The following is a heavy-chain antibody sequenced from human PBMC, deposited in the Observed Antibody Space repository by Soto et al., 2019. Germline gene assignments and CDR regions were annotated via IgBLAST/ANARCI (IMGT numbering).Heavy chain of an antibody. V-gene: IGHV1-18*01. Sequence: QVQLVQSGPEVKKPGASVEVSCKASGYTFSSYGISWVRQAPGQGLEWMGWISAYNGNTNYTQKLQGRVTMTTDTSASTAYMELRSLISDDTAVYYCAKERDGFWSGVLDVYGMDVWGQGTTVTVSS. D-gene: IGHD3-3*01. CDR2: ISAYNGNT. CDR3: AKERDGFWSGVLDVYGMDV. J-gene: IGHJ6*02. CDR1: GYTFSSYG.